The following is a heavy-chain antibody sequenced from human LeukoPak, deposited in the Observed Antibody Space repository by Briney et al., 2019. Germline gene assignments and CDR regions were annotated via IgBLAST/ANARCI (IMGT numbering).Heavy chain of an antibody. V-gene: IGHV4-4*07. J-gene: IGHJ5*02. D-gene: IGHD3-10*01. CDR2: IYTSGST. Sequence: MTSETLSLTCTVSGGSISSYYWSWIRQPAGKGLEWIGRIYTSGSTNYNPSLKSRVTMSVDTSKNQFSLKLSSVTAADTAVYYCARDFLYYYGSGSYTNWFDPWGQGTLVTVSS. CDR1: GGSISSYY. CDR3: ARDFLYYYGSGSYTNWFDP.